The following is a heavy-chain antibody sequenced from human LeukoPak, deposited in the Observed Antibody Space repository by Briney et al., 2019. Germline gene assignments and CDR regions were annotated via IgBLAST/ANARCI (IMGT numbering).Heavy chain of an antibody. CDR3: ARDRATGSSWYVRWFDP. CDR1: GYTFTGHY. Sequence: GASVKVSCDASGYTFTGHYMHWVRQAPGQGLEWMGWINPNSGGTNYAQKFQGRVTMTRDTSISTAYMELSGLSSDDTAVYYCARDRATGSSWYVRWFDPWGQGTLVTVSS. CDR2: INPNSGGT. D-gene: IGHD6-13*01. V-gene: IGHV1-2*02. J-gene: IGHJ5*02.